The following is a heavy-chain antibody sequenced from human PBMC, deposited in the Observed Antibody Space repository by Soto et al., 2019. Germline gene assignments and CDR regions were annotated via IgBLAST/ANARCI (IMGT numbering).Heavy chain of an antibody. CDR1: GFSLSSSGVG. D-gene: IGHD5-18*01. CDR2: IYWNDDK. J-gene: IGHJ4*02. Sequence: SGPTLVNPTQTLTLTCTFSGFSLSSSGVGVGWIRQPPGKALEWLALIYWNDDKRYSPSLKSRLTITKDTSKNQVILTMTNMDPVDTATYYCAHRLWLRTFDYWGQGTLVTVSS. V-gene: IGHV2-5*01. CDR3: AHRLWLRTFDY.